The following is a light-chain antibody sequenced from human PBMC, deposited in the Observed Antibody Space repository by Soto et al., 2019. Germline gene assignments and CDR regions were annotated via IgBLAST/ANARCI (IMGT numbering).Light chain of an antibody. Sequence: DIQMTQSPSSLSASVGDRVTITCHASQDISNYLNWYQQKPGKAPKLLIYDASNLETGVPSRFSGSGSLAYFTLAISSLQPEDIGTDHCPQDYNYHQTVGQGPKVHIK. V-gene: IGKV1-33*01. CDR2: DAS. CDR1: QDISNY. CDR3: PQDYNYHQT. J-gene: IGKJ2*01.